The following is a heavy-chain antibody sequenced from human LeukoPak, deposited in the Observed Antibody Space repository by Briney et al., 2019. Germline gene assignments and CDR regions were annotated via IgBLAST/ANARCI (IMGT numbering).Heavy chain of an antibody. V-gene: IGHV4-39*07. D-gene: IGHD6-13*01. Sequence: PSETLSLTCTVSGGSISSSSYYWGWIRQPPGKGLEWIGYIYHSGSTYYNPSLKSRVTISVDRSKNQFSLKLTSVTAADTAVYYCARYSSTWPYWYFDLWGRGTLVTVSS. J-gene: IGHJ2*01. CDR3: ARYSSTWPYWYFDL. CDR2: IYHSGST. CDR1: GGSISSSSYY.